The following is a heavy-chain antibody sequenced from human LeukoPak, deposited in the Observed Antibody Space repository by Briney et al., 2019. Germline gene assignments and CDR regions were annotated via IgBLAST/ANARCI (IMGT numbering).Heavy chain of an antibody. CDR2: IKSKTDGGTT. CDR3: ARTRGGTYFDY. J-gene: IGHJ4*02. Sequence: GSLRLSCAASDFSFSTAWLNWVRQAPGKGLEWVGRIKSKTDGGTTDYAAPVKGRFTISRDDSKNTLYLQMNSLKTEDTAVYYCARTRGGTYFDYWGQGTLVTVSS. CDR1: DFSFSTAW. D-gene: IGHD3-16*01. V-gene: IGHV3-15*07.